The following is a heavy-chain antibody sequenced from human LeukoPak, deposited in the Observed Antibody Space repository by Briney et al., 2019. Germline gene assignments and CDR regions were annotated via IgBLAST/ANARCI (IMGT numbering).Heavy chain of an antibody. CDR1: SGSISNYY. CDR2: IYSRGRT. J-gene: IGHJ3*02. D-gene: IGHD6-6*01. Sequence: SETLSLTCTVSSGSISNYYWSWIRQPAGKGLEWIGRIYSRGRTNYNPSLKSRVTMSVDTSKNQFSLKLSSVTAADTAVYYCARQYSSSSGDAFDIWGQGTMVTVSS. CDR3: ARQYSSSSGDAFDI. V-gene: IGHV4-4*07.